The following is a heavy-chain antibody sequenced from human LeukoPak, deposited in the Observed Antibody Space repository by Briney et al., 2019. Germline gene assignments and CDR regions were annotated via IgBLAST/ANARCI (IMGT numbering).Heavy chain of an antibody. V-gene: IGHV3-53*01. CDR3: ARRGSTGWYGDWFDP. J-gene: IGHJ5*02. D-gene: IGHD6-19*01. CDR2: IYSGGST. Sequence: PGGSLRLSCAASGFSVSDNYMTWVRHAPGKGLEWVSLIYSGGSTYYADALQGRFTISRDNSKNTLYLQMNSLRAEDSGVYYCARRGSTGWYGDWFDPCGQGTLVTVSS. CDR1: GFSVSDNY.